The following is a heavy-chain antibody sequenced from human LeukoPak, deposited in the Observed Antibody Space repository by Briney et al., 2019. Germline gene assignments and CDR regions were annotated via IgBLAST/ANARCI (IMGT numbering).Heavy chain of an antibody. CDR2: ISCDGSNK. J-gene: IGHJ4*02. Sequence: GGSLRLSCAASGFTFSSYAMRWVRQAPGKGLEWVAVISCDGSNKYYADSVKGRFTISRDNSKNTLYLQMNSLRAEDTAVYYCAGAKSSGWSNFDYWGQGILVTVSS. D-gene: IGHD6-19*01. V-gene: IGHV3-30-3*01. CDR1: GFTFSSYA. CDR3: AGAKSSGWSNFDY.